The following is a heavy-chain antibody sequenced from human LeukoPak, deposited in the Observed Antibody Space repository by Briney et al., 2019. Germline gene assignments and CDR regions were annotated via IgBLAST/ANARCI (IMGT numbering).Heavy chain of an antibody. CDR3: ARDSEGMGGFDP. CDR2: IYHSGST. CDR1: GGSISSGGYY. Sequence: SETLSLTCTVSGGSISSGGYYWSWIRQPPGKGLEWIGYIYHSGSTYYNPSLKSRVTISVDRSKNQFSLKLSSVTAADTAVYYCARDSEGMGGFDPWGQGTVVTVSS. J-gene: IGHJ5*02. V-gene: IGHV4-30-2*01. D-gene: IGHD3-16*01.